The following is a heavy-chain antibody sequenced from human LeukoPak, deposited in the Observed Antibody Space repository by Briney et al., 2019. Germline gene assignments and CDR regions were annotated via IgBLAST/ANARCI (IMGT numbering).Heavy chain of an antibody. Sequence: PSETLSLTCTVSGGSISSGGYYWSWIRQHPGKGLEWIGYIYYSGSTYYNPSLKSRVTISVDTSKNQFSLKLSSVTAADTAVYYCARARYFDWFWAFDIWGQGTMVTVSS. V-gene: IGHV4-31*03. CDR1: GGSISSGGYY. CDR2: IYYSGST. CDR3: ARARYFDWFWAFDI. D-gene: IGHD3-9*01. J-gene: IGHJ3*02.